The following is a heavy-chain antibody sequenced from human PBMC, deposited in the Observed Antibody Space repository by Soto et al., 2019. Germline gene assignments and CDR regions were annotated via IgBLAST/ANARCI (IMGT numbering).Heavy chain of an antibody. CDR2: INHRGST. CDR3: ARLGLGLY. V-gene: IGHV4-34*01. CDR1: GGSFSGYY. Sequence: SETLSLTCAVYGGSFSGYYWSWILQPPGKGQEWIVEINHRGSTKYHPSLKSRDTISVDTSKNQFSLKLSSVTAADTAVYYCARLGLGLYWGQGTLVTVSS. J-gene: IGHJ4*02. D-gene: IGHD7-27*01.